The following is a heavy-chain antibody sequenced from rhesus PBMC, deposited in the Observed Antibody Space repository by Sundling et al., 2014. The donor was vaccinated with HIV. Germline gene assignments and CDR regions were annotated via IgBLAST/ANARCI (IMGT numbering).Heavy chain of an antibody. D-gene: IGHD1-44*01. Sequence: LHLQESGPGLVKPSETLSLTCAVSGGSISSDFWDWIRLSPGKGLEWIGRISGNGTTTDYNPSLKSRVTISKDTSKNQFSLKLSSVTAADTALYYCARTRQLQLGIDYWGQGVLVTVSS. CDR3: ARTRQLQLGIDY. CDR1: GGSISSDF. V-gene: IGHV4-173*01. J-gene: IGHJ4*01. CDR2: ISGNGTTT.